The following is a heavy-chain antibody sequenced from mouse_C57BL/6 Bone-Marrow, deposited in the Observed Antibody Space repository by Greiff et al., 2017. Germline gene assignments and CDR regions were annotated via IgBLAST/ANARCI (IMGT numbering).Heavy chain of an antibody. J-gene: IGHJ3*01. Sequence: QVQLQQPGAELVKPGASVKLSCKASGYTFTSYWMQWVQPRPGQGLEWIGEIDPSDSYTNYNQKFKGKATLTVDTSSSTAYMQLSSLTSEDSAVYYCASDGYFAWFAYWGQGTLVTVSA. D-gene: IGHD2-3*01. V-gene: IGHV1-50*01. CDR1: GYTFTSYW. CDR2: IDPSDSYT. CDR3: ASDGYFAWFAY.